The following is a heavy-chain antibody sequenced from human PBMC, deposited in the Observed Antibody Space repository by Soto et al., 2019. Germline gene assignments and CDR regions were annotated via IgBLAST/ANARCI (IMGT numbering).Heavy chain of an antibody. CDR3: AKTDIVVVPAAVYYYYGMDV. J-gene: IGHJ6*02. D-gene: IGHD2-2*01. CDR1: GFTFSSYG. V-gene: IGHV3-30*18. Sequence: PGGSLRLSCAASGFTFSSYGMHWVRQAPGKGLEWVAVISYDGSNKYYADSVKGRFTISRDNSKNTLYLQMNSLRAEDTAVYYCAKTDIVVVPAAVYYYYGMDVWGQGTTATVSS. CDR2: ISYDGSNK.